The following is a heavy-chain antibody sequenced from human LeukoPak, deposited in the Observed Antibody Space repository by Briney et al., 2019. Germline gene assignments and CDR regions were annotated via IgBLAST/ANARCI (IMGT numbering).Heavy chain of an antibody. J-gene: IGHJ5*02. CDR1: GFTFRSYT. CDR3: VRDSIMRIVDR. CDR2: ISTSGNYI. Sequence: GGSLRLSCAASGFTFRSYTMNWVRQAPGKGLEWISSISTSGNYIYYADSVKGRFTISRDNAKNSVYLQMNSLRAEDTAVYYCVRDSIMRIVDRWGQGTLVTVSS. D-gene: IGHD1-26*01. V-gene: IGHV3-21*01.